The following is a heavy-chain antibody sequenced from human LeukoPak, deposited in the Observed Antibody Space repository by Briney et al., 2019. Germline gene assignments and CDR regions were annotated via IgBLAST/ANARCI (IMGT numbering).Heavy chain of an antibody. V-gene: IGHV7-4-1*02. J-gene: IGHJ4*02. CDR3: ARDPPNCSGGSCYLSGYFDY. Sequence: ASVKVSCKASGYTFTSYAMNWVRQAPGQGLEWVGWINTNTGNPTYAQGFTGRFVFSLDTSVSTAYLQISSLKAEDTAVYYCARDPPNCSGGSCYLSGYFDYWGQGTLVTVSS. CDR2: INTNTGNP. D-gene: IGHD2-15*01. CDR1: GYTFTSYA.